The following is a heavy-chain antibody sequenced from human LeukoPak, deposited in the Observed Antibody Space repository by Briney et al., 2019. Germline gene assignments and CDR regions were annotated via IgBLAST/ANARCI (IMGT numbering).Heavy chain of an antibody. Sequence: GGSLRLSCVASGLPIGDFAMHWVRQAPGQGLEWVSLISGDGVSTFFTDSVKGRFSISRDSSKNSLFLEMSSLRTEDTAMYYCARESGKFDYWGQGTLVAVSS. J-gene: IGHJ4*02. CDR2: ISGDGVST. CDR1: GLPIGDFA. CDR3: ARESGKFDY. V-gene: IGHV3-43*02.